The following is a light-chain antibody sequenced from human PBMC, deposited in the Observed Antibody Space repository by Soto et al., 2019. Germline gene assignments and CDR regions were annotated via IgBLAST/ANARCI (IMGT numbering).Light chain of an antibody. Sequence: DIQMTQSSSSLSASVGDRVTLTCQASQDISNYLSWYQQKPGKAPNLLIYDASNLETGVPPRFTGSGSGTDFSFTISSLQPEDIATYYCQQYDTLPLTFGGGTKVEIK. V-gene: IGKV1-33*01. CDR3: QQYDTLPLT. CDR2: DAS. CDR1: QDISNY. J-gene: IGKJ4*01.